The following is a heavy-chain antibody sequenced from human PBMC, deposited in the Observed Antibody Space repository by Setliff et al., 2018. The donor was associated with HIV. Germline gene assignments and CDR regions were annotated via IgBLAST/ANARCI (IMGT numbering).Heavy chain of an antibody. CDR1: DFSLGGYW. CDR2: IKEDGSEK. D-gene: IGHD3-10*01. V-gene: IGHV3-7*03. Sequence: GESLKISCEGSDFSLGGYWMTWVRQAPEKGLEWVANIKEDGSEKYYVGSVKGRFTISRDNAKNSLYLQMNSLRAEDMALYYCAKDRPRFGELYPFDAFDIWGQGTMVTVSS. J-gene: IGHJ3*02. CDR3: AKDRPRFGELYPFDAFDI.